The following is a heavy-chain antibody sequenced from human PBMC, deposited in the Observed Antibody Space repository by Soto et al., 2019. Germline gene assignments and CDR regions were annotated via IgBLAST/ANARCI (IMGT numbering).Heavy chain of an antibody. CDR1: GGSISPFY. CDR2: LYYSDNT. J-gene: IGHJ4*02. CDR3: ARVGGVAARTFDY. Sequence: WETLSLTCTVSGGSISPFYWSWVRQPPGKGLEWIGYLYYSDNTNYNPSLKSRVTISEDASKNQVSLRLTSVTAADTAVYYCARVGGVAARTFDYWGQGTVVTVSS. V-gene: IGHV4-59*01. D-gene: IGHD3-16*01.